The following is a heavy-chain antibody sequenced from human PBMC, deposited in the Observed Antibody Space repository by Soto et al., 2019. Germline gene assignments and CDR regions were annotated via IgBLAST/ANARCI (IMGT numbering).Heavy chain of an antibody. CDR3: AHSLRSFYNNGLDV. CDR1: GASISSSVYY. CDR2: IHNSGTT. Sequence: QVQLQESGPGLVKPSQTLSLTCTVSGASISSSVYYWSWIRQHPGKGLEWIGYIHNSGTTYNNPSLESRLIISVDTSKNQFSLRLSSVTASDTAVYYCAHSLRSFYNNGLDVWGQGTTVTVSS. V-gene: IGHV4-31*03. D-gene: IGHD1-20*01. J-gene: IGHJ6*02.